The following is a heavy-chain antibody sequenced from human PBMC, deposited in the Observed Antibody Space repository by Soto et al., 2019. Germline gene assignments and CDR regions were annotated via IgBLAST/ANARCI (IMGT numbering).Heavy chain of an antibody. V-gene: IGHV4-39*01. D-gene: IGHD2-15*01. CDR2: IFYSGAA. J-gene: IGHJ4*02. Sequence: SETLSLTCTVSNDSITSPTHYWGWIRHSPGKALEWIGSIFYSGAAYYNPSLKSRVTISVDTSRNQFSLRLRSVTAADTAFYFCTRGLATCSGGTCYVDSWGRGTLVTVSS. CDR1: NDSITSPTHY. CDR3: TRGLATCSGGTCYVDS.